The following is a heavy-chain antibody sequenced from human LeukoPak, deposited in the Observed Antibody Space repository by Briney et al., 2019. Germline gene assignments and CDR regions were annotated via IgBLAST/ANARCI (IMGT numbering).Heavy chain of an antibody. CDR3: ALAPNSNWFDF. CDR1: GDSTSNFY. J-gene: IGHJ5*01. D-gene: IGHD2-8*01. CDR2: IHYSGSS. Sequence: KPSQTLSLTCTVSGDSTSNFYWNWLRQPPGKGLEWIGNIHYSGSSVYNPSLKSRGTISIDTSRRQFFLKLNSVTAADTAVYFCALAPNSNWFDFWGPGTLVTVSS. V-gene: IGHV4-59*03.